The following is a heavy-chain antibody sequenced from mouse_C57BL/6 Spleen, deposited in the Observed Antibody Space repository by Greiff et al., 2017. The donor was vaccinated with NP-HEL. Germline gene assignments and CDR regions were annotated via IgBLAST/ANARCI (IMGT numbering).Heavy chain of an antibody. J-gene: IGHJ3*01. CDR2: IYPRSGNT. CDR1: GYTFRSYG. Sequence: QVQLQQSGAELARPGASVKLSCKASGYTFRSYGISWVKQRTGQGLEWIGEIYPRSGNTYYNEKFKGKATLTADKSSSTAYMELRSLTSEDSAVYFCARLNDYSFAYWGQGTLVTVSA. V-gene: IGHV1-81*01. D-gene: IGHD2-4*01. CDR3: ARLNDYSFAY.